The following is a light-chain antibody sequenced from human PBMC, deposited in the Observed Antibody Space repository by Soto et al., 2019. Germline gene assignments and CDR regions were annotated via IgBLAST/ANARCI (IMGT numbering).Light chain of an antibody. Sequence: QSVLTQPASVSGSPGQSITISCTGTSSDVGSYNLVSWYQQHPGKAPKLLIYEGSKRPSGISNRFSGSKSGNTASLTISGLQPEDEADYYCCSYAGRSPYVFGTGTKVTVL. CDR2: EGS. CDR1: SSDVGSYNL. J-gene: IGLJ1*01. CDR3: CSYAGRSPYV. V-gene: IGLV2-23*01.